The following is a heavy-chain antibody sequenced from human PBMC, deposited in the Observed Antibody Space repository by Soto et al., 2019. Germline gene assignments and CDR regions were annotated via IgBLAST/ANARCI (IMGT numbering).Heavy chain of an antibody. D-gene: IGHD2-15*01. J-gene: IGHJ5*01. Sequence: SETLSLTCTVSGGSISSYYWCWIRQPPGKGLEWIGYIYDDVSTNYNPSLKSRVTISVDTSKNQFSLKLSSVTAPDTAVYYCSGGVRSCYGACFDFWGQGTLVTVSS. CDR3: SGGVRSCYGACFDF. CDR2: IYDDVST. CDR1: GGSISSYY. V-gene: IGHV4-59*01.